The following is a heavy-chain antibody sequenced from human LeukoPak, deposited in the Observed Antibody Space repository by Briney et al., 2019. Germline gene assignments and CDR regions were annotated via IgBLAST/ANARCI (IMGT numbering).Heavy chain of an antibody. V-gene: IGHV1-69*05. J-gene: IGHJ4*02. CDR1: GGTFSSYA. CDR2: IIPIFGTA. D-gene: IGHD6-6*01. CDR3: ARVDSSSRNGQFDY. Sequence: SVKVSCKASGGTFSSYAISWVRQAPGQGLEWMGGIIPIFGTANYAQKFQGRATITTDESTSTAYMELSSLRSEDTAVYYCARVDSSSRNGQFDYWGQGTLVAVSS.